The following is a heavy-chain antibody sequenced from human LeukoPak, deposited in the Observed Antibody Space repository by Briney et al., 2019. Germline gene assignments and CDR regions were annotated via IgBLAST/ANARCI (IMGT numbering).Heavy chain of an antibody. CDR2: ISAYNGNT. Sequence: ASVKVSCKASGYTFTSYGISWVRQAPGQGPEWMGWISAYNGNTNYAQKLQGRVTMTTDTSTSTAYMELRSLRSDDTAVYYCARDSRSYYDILTPYYYGMDVWGQGTTVTVSS. J-gene: IGHJ6*02. D-gene: IGHD3-9*01. V-gene: IGHV1-18*01. CDR1: GYTFTSYG. CDR3: ARDSRSYYDILTPYYYGMDV.